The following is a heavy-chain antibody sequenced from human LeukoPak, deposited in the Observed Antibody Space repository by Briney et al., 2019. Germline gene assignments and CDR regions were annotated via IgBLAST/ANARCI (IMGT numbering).Heavy chain of an antibody. V-gene: IGHV5-51*01. CDR3: ARQLGADYDFLTAPYYFDY. CDR1: GYTFTNYW. Sequence: GESLKISCKGSGYTFTNYWIGWVRQMPGKGLEWMGIIYPGDSDTRYSPSFQGQVTISADKSISTAYLQWSSLKASDTAMYYCARQLGADYDFLTAPYYFDYWGQGTLVTVSS. CDR2: IYPGDSDT. J-gene: IGHJ4*02. D-gene: IGHD3-9*01.